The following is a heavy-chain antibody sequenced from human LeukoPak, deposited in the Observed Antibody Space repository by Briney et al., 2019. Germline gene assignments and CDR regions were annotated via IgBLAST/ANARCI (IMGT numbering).Heavy chain of an antibody. CDR2: ISYDGSEK. Sequence: GGSLRLSCATSGFAFSTSGMHWVRQAPDTGLEWVAFISYDGSEKYYADSVRGRFTISRDNSKSTLFLQMNSLRAEDTAVFYCARMPYDSSGYYGGKNYYYGMDVWGQGTTVTVSS. J-gene: IGHJ6*02. CDR3: ARMPYDSSGYYGGKNYYYGMDV. V-gene: IGHV3-30*03. CDR1: GFAFSTSG. D-gene: IGHD3-22*01.